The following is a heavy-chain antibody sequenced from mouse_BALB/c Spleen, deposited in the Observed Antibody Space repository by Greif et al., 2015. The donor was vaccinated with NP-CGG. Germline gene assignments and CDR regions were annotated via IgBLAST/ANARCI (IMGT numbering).Heavy chain of an antibody. V-gene: IGHV14-3*02. CDR3: ARARPYYAMDY. CDR1: GFNIKDTY. J-gene: IGHJ4*01. D-gene: IGHD3-1*01. CDR2: IDPANGNT. Sequence: EVQVVESGAELVKPGASVKLSCTASGFNIKDTYMHWVKQRPKQGLEWIGRIDPANGNTKDDPKFQGKATITADTSSNTAYLQLSSLTSEDTAVYYCARARPYYAMDYWGQGTSVTVSS.